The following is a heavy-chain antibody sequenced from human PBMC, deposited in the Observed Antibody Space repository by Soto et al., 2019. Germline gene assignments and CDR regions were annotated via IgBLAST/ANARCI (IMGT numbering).Heavy chain of an antibody. V-gene: IGHV4-34*01. J-gene: IGHJ4*02. CDR1: GGSFSGYY. D-gene: IGHD6-19*01. CDR3: ARGWGSGVFDY. Sequence: QLQLQQWGAGLLKPSETQSLTCAVYGGSFSGYYWNWIRQPPGKGLEWIGEINHSGSTNYNPSLKSRVTISVDTSKNQFSLKLSSVTAADTAVYYCARGWGSGVFDYWGQGTLVTVSS. CDR2: INHSGST.